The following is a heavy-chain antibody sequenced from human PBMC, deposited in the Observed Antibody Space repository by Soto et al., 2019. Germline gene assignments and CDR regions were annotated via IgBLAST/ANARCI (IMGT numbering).Heavy chain of an antibody. V-gene: IGHV4-61*01. Sequence: SETLSLTCSVSGGSVSNKTYYWSWIRQPPGKRLAWIGYVYYSGTTNYNPSLKSRVTISVDLSKNQFSLRLSSVTTADTALYYCARTTAVPNTLRSRYFFDYWGQGTLVTVSS. J-gene: IGHJ4*02. CDR3: ARTTAVPNTLRSRYFFDY. CDR1: GGSVSNKTYY. CDR2: VYYSGTT. D-gene: IGHD4-17*01.